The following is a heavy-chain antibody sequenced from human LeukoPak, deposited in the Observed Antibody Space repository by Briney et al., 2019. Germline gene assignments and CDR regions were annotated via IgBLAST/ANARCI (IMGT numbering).Heavy chain of an antibody. Sequence: PGRSLRLSCAPYAFTFSSSDIGWVRQLPGGGLGWDSSTLQSVSNTYYADSVMGRFTISRDKSKNTLYLHMNRLSAEDTAVYYCAKRGNPTVGHHYLDVWGKGTTVSVSS. D-gene: IGHD1-1*01. V-gene: IGHV3-23*05. CDR2: TLQSVSNT. J-gene: IGHJ6*03. CDR3: AKRGNPTVGHHYLDV. CDR1: AFTFSSSD.